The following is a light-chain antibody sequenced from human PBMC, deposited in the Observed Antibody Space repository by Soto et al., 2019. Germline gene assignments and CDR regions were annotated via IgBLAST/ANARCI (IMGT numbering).Light chain of an antibody. CDR2: DVS. CDR3: TSYAINRDVL. CDR1: SSDVGGYNY. Sequence: QSALTQPASVSGSPGQSITISCTGTSSDVGGYNYVSWYQQHPGKAPKLMIYDVSNRPSGVSDHFSGSKSGNTASLSISGLQAEDEADYYCTSYAINRDVLFGGGTKLTVL. V-gene: IGLV2-14*01. J-gene: IGLJ2*01.